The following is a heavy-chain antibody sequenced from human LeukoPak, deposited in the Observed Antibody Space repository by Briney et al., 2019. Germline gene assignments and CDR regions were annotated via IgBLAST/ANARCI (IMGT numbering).Heavy chain of an antibody. CDR2: IYPGDSDT. Sequence: GESLKISCQGSGYSFTSYWIGWVRQMPGKGLEWMGIIYPGDSDTRYSPSFQGQVTISADKSISTAYLQWSSLKASDTATYYCARRGYSGYSPLDSWGQGTLVTVSS. D-gene: IGHD5-12*01. CDR1: GYSFTSYW. V-gene: IGHV5-51*01. J-gene: IGHJ4*02. CDR3: ARRGYSGYSPLDS.